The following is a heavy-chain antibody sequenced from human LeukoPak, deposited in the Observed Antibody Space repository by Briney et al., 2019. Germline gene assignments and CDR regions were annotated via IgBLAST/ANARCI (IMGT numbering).Heavy chain of an antibody. CDR1: GGSISSSSYY. J-gene: IGHJ5*02. CDR2: IYYSGST. Sequence: PSETLSLTCTVSGGSISSSSYYWGWIRQPPGKGLEWIGSIYYSGSTYYNPSLKSRVTISVDTSKNQFSLKLSSVTAADTAVYYCARHVRFGYCSSTSCYLGFDPWGQGTLVTVSS. D-gene: IGHD2-2*01. CDR3: ARHVRFGYCSSTSCYLGFDP. V-gene: IGHV4-39*01.